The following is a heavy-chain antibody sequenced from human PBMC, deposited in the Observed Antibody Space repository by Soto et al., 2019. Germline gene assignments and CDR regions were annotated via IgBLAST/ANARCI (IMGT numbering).Heavy chain of an antibody. D-gene: IGHD6-13*01. Sequence: PGGSLRLSCAASGFTFSSYSMNWVRQAPGKGLEWVSSISSSSSYIYYADSVKGRLTISRDNAKNSLYPQMNSLRAEDTAVYYCARDYSSSWYTDYYYYGMDVWGQGTTVTVSS. CDR3: ARDYSSSWYTDYYYYGMDV. V-gene: IGHV3-21*01. J-gene: IGHJ6*02. CDR2: ISSSSSYI. CDR1: GFTFSSYS.